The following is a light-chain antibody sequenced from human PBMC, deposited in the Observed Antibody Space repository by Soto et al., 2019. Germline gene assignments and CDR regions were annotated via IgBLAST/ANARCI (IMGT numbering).Light chain of an antibody. CDR3: SSYTTSNTRQIV. CDR2: DVS. J-gene: IGLJ1*01. V-gene: IGLV2-14*03. CDR1: SSDVVGYSY. Sequence: QSVLTQPASVSGSPGQSITISCTGTSSDVVGYSYVSWYQHHPGKAPKLLIYDVSNRPSGVSNRFSGSKSDNTASLTISGLQPEDEADYYCSSYTTSNTRQIVFGTGTKVTVL.